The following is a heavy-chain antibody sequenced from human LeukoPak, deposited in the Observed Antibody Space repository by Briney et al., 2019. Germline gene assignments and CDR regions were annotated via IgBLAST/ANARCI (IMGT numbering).Heavy chain of an antibody. D-gene: IGHD5-24*01. V-gene: IGHV3-66*01. CDR2: IHSAGST. Sequence: AGGSLRLSCAASGFTFNSYAMSWVRQAPGKGLEWISIIHSAGSTYYVDSVKGRFTISRDKSKNTLYLQMNSLRAEDTAVYYCARDLGRDGYNPFDYWGQGTLVTVSS. J-gene: IGHJ4*02. CDR1: GFTFNSYA. CDR3: ARDLGRDGYNPFDY.